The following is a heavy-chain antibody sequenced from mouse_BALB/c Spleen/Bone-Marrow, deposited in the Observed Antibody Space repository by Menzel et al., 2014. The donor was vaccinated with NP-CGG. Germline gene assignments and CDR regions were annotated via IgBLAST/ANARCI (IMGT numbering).Heavy chain of an antibody. CDR3: ARTGTKDYFDY. D-gene: IGHD4-1*01. V-gene: IGHV2-9*02. J-gene: IGHJ2*01. CDR2: KWAGGTT. CDR1: GFSLTSYG. Sequence: VQRVESGPGLVAPSQSLSITCTVSGFSLTSYGVHWVRQPPGKGLEWLGVKWAGGTTSYNSALMSRLSISRVNSKGQVVLKKNSLQTDDTAIYYGARTGTKDYFDYWGQGTTLTVSS.